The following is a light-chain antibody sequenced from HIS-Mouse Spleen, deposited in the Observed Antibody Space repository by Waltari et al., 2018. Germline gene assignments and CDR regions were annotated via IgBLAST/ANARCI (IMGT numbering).Light chain of an antibody. J-gene: IGKJ2*01. V-gene: IGKV1-33*01. CDR1: QDISNY. Sequence: DIQMTQSPSSLSASVGDRVTITCQASQDISNYLNWYQQKPGKAPKLLLYDASNLETVVASRFSGSGSGTDFTFTISSLQPEDIATYYCQQYDNRPPYTFGQGTKLEIK. CDR2: DAS. CDR3: QQYDNRPPYT.